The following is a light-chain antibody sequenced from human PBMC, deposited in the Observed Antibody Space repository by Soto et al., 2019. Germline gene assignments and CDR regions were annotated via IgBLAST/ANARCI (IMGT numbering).Light chain of an antibody. CDR2: STS. Sequence: QAVVTQEPSLTVSPGGTVTLTCASSTGAVTSGYYPNWFQQKPGQAPRAPIYSTSNKHSWTPARFSGSLLGGKAALTLSGVQPEDEAEYYCLLYYGGAHGVFGGGTKLTVL. CDR3: LLYYGGAHGV. V-gene: IGLV7-43*01. J-gene: IGLJ2*01. CDR1: TGAVTSGYY.